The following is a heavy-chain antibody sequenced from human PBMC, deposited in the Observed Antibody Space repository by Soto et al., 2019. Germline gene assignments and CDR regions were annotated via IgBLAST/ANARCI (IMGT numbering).Heavy chain of an antibody. CDR2: INHSGST. V-gene: IGHV4-34*01. D-gene: IGHD5-12*01. CDR3: ASYGSGYDPPVYFDY. J-gene: IGHJ4*02. CDR1: GGSFSGYY. Sequence: QVQLQQWGAGLLKPSETLSLTCAVYGGSFSGYYWSWIRQPPGKGLEWIGGINHSGSTNYNPSLKSRVTISVDTSKNQFSLKLSSVTAADTAVYYCASYGSGYDPPVYFDYWGQGTLVTVSS.